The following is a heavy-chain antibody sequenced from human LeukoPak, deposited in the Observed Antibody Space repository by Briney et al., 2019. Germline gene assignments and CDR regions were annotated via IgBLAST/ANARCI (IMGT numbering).Heavy chain of an antibody. J-gene: IGHJ4*02. CDR3: VKRTMSAFDQ. CDR2: ISGKGNGT. Sequence: TGGSLRLSCAASGSPFSTYAMNWVRQDPDKGLEWIAGISGKGNGTYYADSVKGRFTISRDNSKNTLFLQMISLRREDTATYWCVKRTMSAFDQWGQGILVIVSS. V-gene: IGHV3-23*01. CDR1: GSPFSTYA.